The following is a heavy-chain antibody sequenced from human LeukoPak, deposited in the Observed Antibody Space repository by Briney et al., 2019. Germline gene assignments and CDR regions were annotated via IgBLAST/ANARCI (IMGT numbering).Heavy chain of an antibody. CDR3: ATDRNSGKYYDY. J-gene: IGHJ4*02. D-gene: IGHD1-26*01. CDR2: IYYDGSNQ. CDR1: GLRFRNYG. Sequence: GGSLRLSCVVSGLRFRNYGMHWVRQAPGKGLEWVAVIYYDGSNQYYADSVKGRFTVSRDNAKNTLYLQMDSLRAEDTAVYYCATDRNSGKYYDYWGQGTLVTVSS. V-gene: IGHV3-33*01.